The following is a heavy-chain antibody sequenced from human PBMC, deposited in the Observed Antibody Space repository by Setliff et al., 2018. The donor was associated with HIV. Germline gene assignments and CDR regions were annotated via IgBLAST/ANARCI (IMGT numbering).Heavy chain of an antibody. D-gene: IGHD2-21*02. CDR1: GFTVSTNY. V-gene: IGHV3-53*01. CDR3: VRDGDSDEDYYYYMDV. J-gene: IGHJ6*03. CDR2: LYSGGYT. Sequence: GGSLRLSCAASGFTVSTNYMNWVRQAPGKGLQWVSVLYSGGYTDYADSVKGRFTISRDNSKNTLYLQMNSLRAEDTALYYCVRDGDSDEDYYYYMDVWGKGTTVTVSS.